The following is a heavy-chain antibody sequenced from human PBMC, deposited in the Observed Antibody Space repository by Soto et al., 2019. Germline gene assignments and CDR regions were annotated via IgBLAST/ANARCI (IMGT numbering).Heavy chain of an antibody. D-gene: IGHD2-2*01. CDR2: IYYSGST. CDR1: GGSISSYY. CDR3: AGVVPAARWDNMDV. J-gene: IGHJ6*03. Sequence: PSETLSLTCTVSGGSISSYYWSWIRQPPGKGLEWIGYIYYSGSTNYNPSLKSRVTISVDTSKNQFSLKLSSVTAADTAVYYCAGVVPAARWDNMDVWGKGTTVTVSS. V-gene: IGHV4-59*08.